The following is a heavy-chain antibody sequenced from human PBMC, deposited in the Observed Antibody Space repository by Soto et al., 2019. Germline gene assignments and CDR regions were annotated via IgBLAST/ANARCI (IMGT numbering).Heavy chain of an antibody. CDR1: GGSVSSGSYF. J-gene: IGHJ4*02. Sequence: SETLSLTCAVSGGSVSSGSYFWTWVRQSPGKGLEWVGYITDVGSTNYNPSLKSRVTISADTTKNHFSLNLRSVTAADTAVYYCARQRVLPAQYFFDYWGQGIPVTVSS. D-gene: IGHD6-25*01. CDR2: ITDVGST. CDR3: ARQRVLPAQYFFDY. V-gene: IGHV4-61*03.